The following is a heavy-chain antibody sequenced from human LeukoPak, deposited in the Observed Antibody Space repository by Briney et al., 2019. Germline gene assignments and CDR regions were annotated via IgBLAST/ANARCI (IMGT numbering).Heavy chain of an antibody. CDR2: ISGSGGST. V-gene: IGHV3-23*01. J-gene: IGHJ5*02. Sequence: PGASLRLSCAASGFTFSSYAMSWVRQAPGMGLEWVSAISGSGGSTYYADSVKGRFTISRDNSKNTLYLQMNSLRAEDTAVYYCAKDPSTYYYDSSGFPNWFDPWGQGTLVTVSS. CDR3: AKDPSTYYYDSSGFPNWFDP. CDR1: GFTFSSYA. D-gene: IGHD3-22*01.